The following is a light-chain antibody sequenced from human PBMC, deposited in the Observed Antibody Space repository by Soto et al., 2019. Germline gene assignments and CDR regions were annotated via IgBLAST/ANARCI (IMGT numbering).Light chain of an antibody. J-gene: IGKJ4*01. V-gene: IGKV1-39*01. CDR1: QSISSY. CDR2: AAS. Sequence: DIQMTQSPSSLSASVGDRVTITCRASQSISSYLNWYQQKPGKAPKLLIYAASSLQSGVPSRFSGSGSGTDFTLTISRLEPEDFAVYYCQQYGRSLLTFGGGTKVEIK. CDR3: QQYGRSLLT.